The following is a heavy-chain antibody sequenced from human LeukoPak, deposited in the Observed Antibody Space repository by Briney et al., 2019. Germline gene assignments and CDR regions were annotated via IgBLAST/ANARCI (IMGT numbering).Heavy chain of an antibody. D-gene: IGHD2-15*01. Sequence: GASVKVSCKASGYTFTSYGISWVRQAPGQGLEWMGWISAYNGNTNYAQKLQGRVTMTTDTSTSTAYMELRSLRSDDTAVYYCARVRERYCSGGSCGYGDYWGQGTLVTVSS. CDR3: ARVRERYCSGGSCGYGDY. J-gene: IGHJ4*02. CDR1: GYTFTSYG. V-gene: IGHV1-18*01. CDR2: ISAYNGNT.